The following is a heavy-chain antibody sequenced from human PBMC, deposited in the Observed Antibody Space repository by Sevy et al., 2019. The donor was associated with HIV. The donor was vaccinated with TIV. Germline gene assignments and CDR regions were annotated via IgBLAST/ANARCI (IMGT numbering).Heavy chain of an antibody. Sequence: GSLRLSCAASGFTFSGSAMHWVRQASGKGLEWVGRIRSKANSYATAYAASVKGRFTISRDDSKNTAYLQMNSLKTEDTAVYYCTRHIPLDGDTAMVIIWGQGTLVTVSS. CDR3: TRHIPLDGDTAMVII. CDR2: IRSKANSYAT. V-gene: IGHV3-73*01. CDR1: GFTFSGSA. D-gene: IGHD5-18*01. J-gene: IGHJ4*02.